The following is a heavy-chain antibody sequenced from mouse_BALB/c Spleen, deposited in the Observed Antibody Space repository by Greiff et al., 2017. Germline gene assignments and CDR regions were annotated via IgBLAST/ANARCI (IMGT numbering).Heavy chain of an antibody. V-gene: IGHV1-9*01. CDR1: GYTFSSYW. Sequence: QVQLQQSGAELMKPGASVKISCKATGYTFSSYWIEWVKQRPGHGLEWIGEILPGSGSTNYNEKFKGKATFTADTSSNTAYMQLSSLTSEDSAVYYCARCYYYGSSPDYLDYWGQGTTLTVSS. CDR3: ARCYYYGSSPDYLDY. D-gene: IGHD1-1*01. J-gene: IGHJ2*01. CDR2: ILPGSGST.